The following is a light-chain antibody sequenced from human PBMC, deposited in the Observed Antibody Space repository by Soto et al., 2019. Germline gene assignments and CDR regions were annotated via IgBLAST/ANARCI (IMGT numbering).Light chain of an antibody. CDR3: QQYSSYSRT. CDR2: KAS. Sequence: DIQMTQSPSTLSASVGDRVTITCRASQSISSWLAWYQQKPGKAPKVLLYKASSLEGGVPSRFSGSGSGTEFTLTISSLQPDDFATYYCQQYSSYSRTFGQGTKVEIK. V-gene: IGKV1-5*03. CDR1: QSISSW. J-gene: IGKJ1*01.